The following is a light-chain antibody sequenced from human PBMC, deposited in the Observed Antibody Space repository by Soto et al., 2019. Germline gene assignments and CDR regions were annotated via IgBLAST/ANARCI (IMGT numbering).Light chain of an antibody. CDR1: QSVSSN. Sequence: EIVMTQSPSTLSVSPGERATLSCRASQSVSSNLAWYQQKPGQAPRLLIYGASTRANGIPARFSGSGSGTEFTLTISSLQSEDVAVYYCQQYNNWHPLTFGGGTKVEIK. J-gene: IGKJ4*01. CDR3: QQYNNWHPLT. CDR2: GAS. V-gene: IGKV3-15*01.